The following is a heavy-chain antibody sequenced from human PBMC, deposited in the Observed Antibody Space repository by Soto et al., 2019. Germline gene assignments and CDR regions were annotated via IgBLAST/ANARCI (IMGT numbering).Heavy chain of an antibody. D-gene: IGHD3-10*01. J-gene: IGHJ6*02. CDR1: GYTFTGYY. Sequence: GASVKVSCKASGYTFTGYYMHWVRQAPGQGLEWMGWINPNSGGTNYAQKFQGWVTMTRDTSISTAYMELSRLRSDDTAVYYCARDGSGSYLPYYYYGMYVWGQGTTVTVSS. CDR3: ARDGSGSYLPYYYYGMYV. V-gene: IGHV1-2*04. CDR2: INPNSGGT.